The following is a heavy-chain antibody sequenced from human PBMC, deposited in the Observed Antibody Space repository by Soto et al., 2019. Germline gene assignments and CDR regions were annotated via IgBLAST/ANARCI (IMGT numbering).Heavy chain of an antibody. CDR1: GGTFSTYT. CDR3: AGDPDSHYNDSHASSYP. V-gene: IGHV1-69*04. D-gene: IGHD3-22*01. J-gene: IGHJ5*02. CDR2: IIPIIGII. Sequence: SVKVSCKASGGTFSTYTITWARQAPGQGLEWMGRIIPIIGIINYAQKFQGRVTITADKFTGTAYMELTRLRSDDTAVYYCAGDPDSHYNDSHASSYPWGQGTLVTVSS.